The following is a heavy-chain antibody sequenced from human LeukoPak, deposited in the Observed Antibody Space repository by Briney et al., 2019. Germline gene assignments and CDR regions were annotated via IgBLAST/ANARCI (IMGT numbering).Heavy chain of an antibody. Sequence: GGSLRLSCAASGFTHSSNYMSWVRQAPGKGLEGGSILYSGGSTYYGDSVKGRFAMSRDNSKNTLALQMNSLTAGDTAVYYCAREPQRHYDIVNGYYTDDAFDIWGQGTMVTVSS. CDR1: GFTHSSNY. D-gene: IGHD3-9*01. CDR2: LYSGGST. V-gene: IGHV3-66*01. J-gene: IGHJ3*02. CDR3: AREPQRHYDIVNGYYTDDAFDI.